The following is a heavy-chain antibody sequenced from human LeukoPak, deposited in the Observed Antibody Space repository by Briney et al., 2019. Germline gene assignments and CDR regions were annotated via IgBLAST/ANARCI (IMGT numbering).Heavy chain of an antibody. D-gene: IGHD2-2*01. CDR3: ARKAAMWAQLY. CDR1: GGSFSGYY. J-gene: IGHJ4*02. V-gene: IGHV4-34*01. CDR2: INHSGST. Sequence: SETLSLTCAVYGGSFSGYYWSWIRQPPGKGLEWIGEINHSGSTNYNPSLKSRVTISVDTSKNQFSLKLSSVTAADTAVYYCARKAAMWAQLYWGQGTLVTVSS.